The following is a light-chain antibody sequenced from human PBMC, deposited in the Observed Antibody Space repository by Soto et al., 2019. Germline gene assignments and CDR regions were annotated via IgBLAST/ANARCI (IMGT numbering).Light chain of an antibody. CDR3: CSYAGGSTLV. Sequence: QSALTQPASVSGSPGQSITISCTGTSSDLGTYNLVSWYQQHPGKAPKLTIYEATKRPSGVSNRFSGSKSGNTASLTISGLQAEDAADYYCCSYAGGSTLVFGGGTKVTVL. V-gene: IGLV2-23*01. J-gene: IGLJ3*02. CDR2: EAT. CDR1: SSDLGTYNL.